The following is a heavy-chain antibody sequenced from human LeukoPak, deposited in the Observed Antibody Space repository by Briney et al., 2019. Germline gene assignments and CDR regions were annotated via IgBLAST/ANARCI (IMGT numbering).Heavy chain of an antibody. CDR1: GGSFSGYY. CDR3: ASGAIFDY. V-gene: IGHV4-34*01. CDR2: IHHSGST. Sequence: SETLSLTCAVYGGSFSGYYWSWIRQPPGKGLEWIGEIHHSGSTNYNPSLKSRVTISVDTSKNQFSLKLSSVTAADTAVYYCASGAIFDYWGQGTLVTVSS. D-gene: IGHD2-2*01. J-gene: IGHJ4*02.